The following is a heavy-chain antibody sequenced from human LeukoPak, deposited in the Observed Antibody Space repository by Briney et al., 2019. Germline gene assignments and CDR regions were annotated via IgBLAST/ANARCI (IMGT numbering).Heavy chain of an antibody. Sequence: GGSLRLSCAASGFTFSSYGMHWVRQAPGKGLEWVAVIWYDGSNKYYADSVKGRFTISRDNSKNTLYLQMNSLRAEDTAVYYCAKAIVVVPAASLRYYYYGMDVWGQGTTVTVSS. CDR3: AKAIVVVPAASLRYYYYGMDV. D-gene: IGHD2-2*01. CDR2: IWYDGSNK. CDR1: GFTFSSYG. J-gene: IGHJ6*02. V-gene: IGHV3-30*02.